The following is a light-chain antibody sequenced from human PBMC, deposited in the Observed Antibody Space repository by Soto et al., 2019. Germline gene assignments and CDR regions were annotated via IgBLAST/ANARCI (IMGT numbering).Light chain of an antibody. V-gene: IGLV2-11*01. CDR1: SSDVGGYNY. CDR2: DVT. Sequence: QSALAQPRSVSGSPGQSVTISCTGSSSDVGGYNYVSWYQQQPGKAPKLLIYDVTIRTSGVSARFSGSKSGNTASLTISGLQAEDEADYFCCSYEGTYTSFVFCTGTKVTVL. CDR3: CSYEGTYTSFV. J-gene: IGLJ1*01.